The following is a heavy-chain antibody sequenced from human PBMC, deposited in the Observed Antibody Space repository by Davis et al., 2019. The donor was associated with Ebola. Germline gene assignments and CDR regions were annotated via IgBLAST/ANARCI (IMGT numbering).Heavy chain of an antibody. J-gene: IGHJ4*02. CDR3: ARGLKRGGVGSD. V-gene: IGHV1-8*02. D-gene: IGHD2-8*02. CDR1: GGTFSSYA. Sequence: ASVKVSCKASGGTFSSYAISWVRQAPGQGLEWMGWMNPNSGNTGYAQKFQGRVTMTRNTSISTAYMELSSLRSEDTAVYYCARGLKRGGVGSDWGQGTLVTVSS. CDR2: MNPNSGNT.